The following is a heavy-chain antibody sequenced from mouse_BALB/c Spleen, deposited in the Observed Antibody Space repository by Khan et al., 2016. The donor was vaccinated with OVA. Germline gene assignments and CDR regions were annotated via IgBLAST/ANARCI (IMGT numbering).Heavy chain of an antibody. Sequence: EVQLQESGPGLVKPSQSLSLTCTATGFSITSDFAWNWVRQFPGNQLEWMGYISFSGSTSYDPSLTSRLSITRDTSKNQFFLQLSSVTTEDTATYYCSRSVYYSYAYAMDYWGQGTSVTVSS. V-gene: IGHV3-2*02. J-gene: IGHJ4*01. CDR3: SRSVYYSYAYAMDY. D-gene: IGHD2-2*01. CDR1: GFSITSDFA. CDR2: ISFSGST.